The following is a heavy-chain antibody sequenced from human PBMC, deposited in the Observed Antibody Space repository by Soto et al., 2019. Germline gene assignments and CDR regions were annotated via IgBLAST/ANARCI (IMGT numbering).Heavy chain of an antibody. V-gene: IGHV4-61*01. CDR3: ARERPGGPGFDP. J-gene: IGHJ5*02. D-gene: IGHD2-15*01. Sequence: QVQLQESGPGLVKPSETLSLTCTVSGGSVSSGSYYWSWIRQPPGKGLEWIGYIYYSGSTNYNPSRKSRVTISVDTSKNQFALKLSSVTAADTAVYYCARERPGGPGFDPWGQGTLVTVSS. CDR1: GGSVSSGSYY. CDR2: IYYSGST.